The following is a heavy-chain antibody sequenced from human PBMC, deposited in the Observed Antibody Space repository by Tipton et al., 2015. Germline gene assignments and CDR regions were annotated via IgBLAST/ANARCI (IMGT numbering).Heavy chain of an antibody. J-gene: IGHJ6*02. CDR3: ARGVIMARGVQSGAGPV. Sequence: SLRLSCAASGFIFSGFSMNWVRQAPGKGLEWISYISSSSDTTYYADSVKGRFTISRDNAKNSLFLQMNSLRVEDTAVYYCARGVIMARGVQSGAGPVWGQGTTVTVSS. CDR1: GFIFSGFS. V-gene: IGHV3-48*04. D-gene: IGHD3-10*01. CDR2: ISSSSDTT.